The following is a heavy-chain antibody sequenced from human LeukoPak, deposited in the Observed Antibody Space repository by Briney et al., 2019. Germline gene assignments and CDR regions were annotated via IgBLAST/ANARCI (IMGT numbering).Heavy chain of an antibody. CDR1: GYTFTSYG. Sequence: ASVKVSCKASGYTFTSYGISWVRQAPGQGLEWMGWISAYNGNTNYAQKLQGRVTMTTDTSTSTAYMELRSLRSDDTAVYYCARVAGPFDWFLPLDYWGQGTLVTVSS. D-gene: IGHD3-9*01. CDR3: ARVAGPFDWFLPLDY. CDR2: ISAYNGNT. J-gene: IGHJ4*02. V-gene: IGHV1-18*04.